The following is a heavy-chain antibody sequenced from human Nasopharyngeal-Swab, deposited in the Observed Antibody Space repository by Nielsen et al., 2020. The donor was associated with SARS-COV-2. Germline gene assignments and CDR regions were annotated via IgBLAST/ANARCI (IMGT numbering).Heavy chain of an antibody. CDR3: ASLYGLYGGGMDV. CDR1: GYSFTSYW. CDR2: IYPGDSYT. J-gene: IGHJ6*02. D-gene: IGHD2-2*02. Sequence: GESLKISCKGSGYSFTSYWIGWVRQMPGKGLEWMGIIYPGDSYTNYSPSFQGHVTISADKSISTAYLQWSSLKASDTAMYYCASLYGLYGGGMDVWGQGTTVTVSS. V-gene: IGHV5-51*01.